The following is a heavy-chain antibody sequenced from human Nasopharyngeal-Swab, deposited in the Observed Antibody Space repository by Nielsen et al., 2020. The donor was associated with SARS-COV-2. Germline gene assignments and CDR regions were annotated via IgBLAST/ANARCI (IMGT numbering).Heavy chain of an antibody. Sequence: GESLKISCAASGFTFSDYYMSWIRQAPGKGLEWVSYISSSGSTIYYADSVKGRFTISRDNAKNSLYLQMNSLRAEDTAAYYCARDLKWEPTSRYYYYGMDVWGQGTTVTVSS. CDR3: ARDLKWEPTSRYYYYGMDV. D-gene: IGHD1-26*01. V-gene: IGHV3-11*04. CDR2: ISSSGSTI. J-gene: IGHJ6*02. CDR1: GFTFSDYY.